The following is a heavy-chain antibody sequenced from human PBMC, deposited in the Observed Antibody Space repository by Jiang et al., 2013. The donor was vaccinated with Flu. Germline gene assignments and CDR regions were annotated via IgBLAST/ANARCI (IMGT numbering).Heavy chain of an antibody. CDR1: GFTFSSYE. V-gene: IGHV3-48*03. CDR2: ISSSGSTI. J-gene: IGHJ3*02. D-gene: IGHD1-26*01. CDR3: ARDWDRGAFDI. Sequence: VQLLESGGGLVQPGGSLRLSCAASGFTFSSYEMNWVRQAPGKGLEWVSYISSSGSTIYYADSVKGRFTISRDNAKNSLYLQMNSLRAEDTAVYYCARDWDRGAFDIWGQGTMVTVSS.